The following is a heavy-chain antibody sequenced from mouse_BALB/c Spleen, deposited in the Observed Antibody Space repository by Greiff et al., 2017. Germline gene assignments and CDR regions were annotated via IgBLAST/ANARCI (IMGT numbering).Heavy chain of an antibody. Sequence: EVQLQESGGGLVQPGGSLRLSCATSGFTFTDYYMSWVRQPPGKALEWLGFIRNKANGYTTEYSASVKGRFTISRDNSQSILYLQMNTLRAEDSATYYCARDGAFDYWGQGTTLTVSS. V-gene: IGHV7-3*02. CDR3: ARDGAFDY. J-gene: IGHJ2*01. CDR2: IRNKANGYTT. CDR1: GFTFTDYY.